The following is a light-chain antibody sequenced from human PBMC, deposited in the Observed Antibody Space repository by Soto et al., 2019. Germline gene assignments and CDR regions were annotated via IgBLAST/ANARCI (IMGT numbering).Light chain of an antibody. CDR2: DNN. CDR3: GTWYSSLSAHV. CDR1: SSNIGNNY. Sequence: QSVLTQPPSVSAAPGQKVTYSCSGSSSNIGNNYVSGYQQLPGTAPKLLIYDNNKRPSGIPDRFSGSKSGTSASLGITRLQTWDEADYNRGTWYSSLSAHVVGPETKVNVL. V-gene: IGLV1-51*01. J-gene: IGLJ1*01.